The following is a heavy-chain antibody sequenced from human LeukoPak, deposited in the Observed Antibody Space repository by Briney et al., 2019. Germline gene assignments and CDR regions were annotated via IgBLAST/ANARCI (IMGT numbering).Heavy chain of an antibody. CDR3: ARGGYYGSGRFSDFDY. Sequence: PGGSLRLSCAASGFTFDDYAMHWVRQAPGKGLEWVSGISWNSGSIGYADSVKGRFTISRDNAKNSLYLQMNSLRAEDTAVYYCARGGYYGSGRFSDFDYWGQGTLVTVSS. CDR1: GFTFDDYA. J-gene: IGHJ4*02. D-gene: IGHD3-10*01. CDR2: ISWNSGSI. V-gene: IGHV3-9*01.